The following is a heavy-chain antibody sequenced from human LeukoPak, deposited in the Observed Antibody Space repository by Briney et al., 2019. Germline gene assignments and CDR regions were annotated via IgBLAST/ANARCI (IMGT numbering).Heavy chain of an antibody. Sequence: ASVKVSCKASGYTFTSYGISWVRQAPGQGLEWMGWISAYNGNTNYAQKLQGGVTMTTDTSTSTAYMELRSLRSDDTAVYYCARASAQYYYGSGSPWGQGTLVTVSS. CDR1: GYTFTSYG. CDR2: ISAYNGNT. V-gene: IGHV1-18*04. CDR3: ARASAQYYYGSGSP. D-gene: IGHD3-10*01. J-gene: IGHJ5*02.